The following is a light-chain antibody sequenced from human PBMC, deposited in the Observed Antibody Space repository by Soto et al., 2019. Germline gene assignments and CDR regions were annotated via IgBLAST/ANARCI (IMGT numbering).Light chain of an antibody. J-gene: IGKJ3*01. CDR2: KAS. CDR3: QQYHSYPFT. V-gene: IGKV1-5*03. CDR1: QSITNW. Sequence: DIQMTQSPSTLSASVGDRLSITCRASQSITNWLAWYQQKPGKAPKLLIYKASSLQSEVPSRFSGSASGPEFTLTISSLQPDDFATYYSQQYHSYPFTFGPGTKVDIK.